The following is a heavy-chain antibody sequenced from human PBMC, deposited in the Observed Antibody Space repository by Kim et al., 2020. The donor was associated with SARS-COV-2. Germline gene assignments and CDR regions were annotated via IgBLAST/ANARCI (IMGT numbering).Heavy chain of an antibody. V-gene: IGHV3-53*01. CDR3: SRPNSEKYPWAFDL. J-gene: IGHJ3*01. D-gene: IGHD2-8*01. CDR1: GITVGVNY. CDR2: VSAAFNT. Sequence: GGSLRLSCAVSGITVGVNYMSWVRQAPGKGLEWVSVVSAAFNTYYADSVKGRFTIARDDSKNILSSLRAEDTAVYYCSRPNSEKYPWAFDLWGQGTMVAVSS.